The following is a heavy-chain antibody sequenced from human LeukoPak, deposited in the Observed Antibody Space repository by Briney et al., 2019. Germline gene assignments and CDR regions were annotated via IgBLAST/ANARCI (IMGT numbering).Heavy chain of an antibody. CDR2: IIPIFGIA. CDR1: GGTFSSYA. V-gene: IGHV1-69*04. Sequence: ASVKVSCKASGGTFSSYAISWVRQAPGQGLEWMGRIIPIFGIANYAQKFQGRVTITADRSTSTAYMELSSLRSEDTAVYYCARDLGIAAAAYAEYFQHWGQDTLVTVSS. D-gene: IGHD6-13*01. J-gene: IGHJ1*01. CDR3: ARDLGIAAAAYAEYFQH.